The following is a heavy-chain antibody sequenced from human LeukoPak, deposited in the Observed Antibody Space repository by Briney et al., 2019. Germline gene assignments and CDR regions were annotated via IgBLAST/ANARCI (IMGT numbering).Heavy chain of an antibody. CDR1: GYTFTSNG. J-gene: IGHJ3*02. D-gene: IGHD6-25*01. CDR2: ISCYNGDT. Sequence: ASVKVSCKASGYTFTSNGITWVRQAPGQGLEWVGWISCYNGDTKYAQKFQGRVTMTRDTSISTAYMELSRLRSDDTAVYYCARDGPPSPRGYHDAFDIWGQGTMVTVSS. CDR3: ARDGPPSPRGYHDAFDI. V-gene: IGHV1-18*01.